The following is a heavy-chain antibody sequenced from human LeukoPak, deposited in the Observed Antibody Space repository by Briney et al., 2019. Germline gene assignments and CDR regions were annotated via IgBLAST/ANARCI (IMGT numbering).Heavy chain of an antibody. CDR1: GGTFSTFP. D-gene: IGHD3-22*01. CDR2: IIPILGP. CDR3: ATGKDRSGYYYSLDY. V-gene: IGHV1-69*01. J-gene: IGHJ4*02. Sequence: ASVKVSCKASGGTFSTFPISWVRQAPGQGLEWMGGIIPILGPNYAQKFQGRATISADLATATAYMELSSLTSEDTSVYYCATGKDRSGYYYSLDYWGQGTLVAVSS.